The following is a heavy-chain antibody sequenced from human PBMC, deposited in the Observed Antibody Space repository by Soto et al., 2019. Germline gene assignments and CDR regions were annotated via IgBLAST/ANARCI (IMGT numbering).Heavy chain of an antibody. CDR2: ISYDGSNK. J-gene: IGHJ2*01. CDR3: ASPRYFDL. V-gene: IGHV3-30-3*01. CDR1: GFTFSSYA. Sequence: QVQLVESGGGVVQPGGSLRLSCAASGFTFSSYAMHWVRQAPGKGLEWVALISYDGSNKYYADSVKGRFTISRDNSKNPLYLQMNSLRAQDTAVYYCASPRYFDLWGRGTLVTVSS.